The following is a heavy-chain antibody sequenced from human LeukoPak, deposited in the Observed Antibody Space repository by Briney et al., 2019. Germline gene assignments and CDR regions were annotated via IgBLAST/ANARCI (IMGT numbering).Heavy chain of an antibody. Sequence: GGSLRLSCAASGLTFSSYWMHWVRQAPGKGLVWVSRINIDGTTTTYADSVKGRFTISRDNAKNTLYLQMNSLRAEDTAVYYCARGDRPEYSTSAAHWFVPWGQGTLVTVSS. J-gene: IGHJ5*02. CDR1: GLTFSSYW. V-gene: IGHV3-74*01. D-gene: IGHD6-6*01. CDR2: INIDGTTT. CDR3: ARGDRPEYSTSAAHWFVP.